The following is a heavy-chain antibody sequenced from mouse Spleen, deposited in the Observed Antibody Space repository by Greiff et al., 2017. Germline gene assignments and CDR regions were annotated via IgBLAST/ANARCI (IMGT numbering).Heavy chain of an antibody. CDR3: ASRDHFAY. CDR1: GYTFTDYY. V-gene: IGHV1-26*01. J-gene: IGHJ3*01. Sequence: VQLQQSGPELVKPGASVKISCKASGYTFTDYYMNWVKQSHGKSLEWIGDINPNNGGTSYNQKFKGKATLTVDKSSSTAYMELRSLTSEDSAVYYCASRDHFAYWGQGTLVTVSA. CDR2: INPNNGGT.